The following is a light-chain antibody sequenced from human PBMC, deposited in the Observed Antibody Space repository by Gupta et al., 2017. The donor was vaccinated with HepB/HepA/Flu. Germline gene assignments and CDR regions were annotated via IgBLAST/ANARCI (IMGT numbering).Light chain of an antibody. CDR2: AAS. V-gene: IGKV1-39*01. Sequence: DIQMTQSPSSLSASVGDRVTITCRASQTISTYLNWYQHKPGKAPKVLIPAASSLQSGVPSRFSGSGSGTDFTLTISSLQPEDFAIYYCQQSDSTSWTFGQGTKVEIK. J-gene: IGKJ1*01. CDR3: QQSDSTSWT. CDR1: QTISTY.